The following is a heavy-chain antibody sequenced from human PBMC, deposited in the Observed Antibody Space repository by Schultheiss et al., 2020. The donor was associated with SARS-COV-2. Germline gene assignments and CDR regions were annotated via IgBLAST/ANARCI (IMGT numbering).Heavy chain of an antibody. CDR1: GGSISSSDYY. CDR3: ARDTLYSSSSYDY. Sequence: SQTLSLTCTVSGGSISSSDYYWAWIRQPPGKGLEWIGEIYHSGSTNYNPSLKSRVTISVDTSKNQFSLKLSSVTAADTAVYYCARDTLYSSSSYDYWGQGTLVTVSS. D-gene: IGHD6-6*01. V-gene: IGHV4-39*02. CDR2: IYHSGST. J-gene: IGHJ4*02.